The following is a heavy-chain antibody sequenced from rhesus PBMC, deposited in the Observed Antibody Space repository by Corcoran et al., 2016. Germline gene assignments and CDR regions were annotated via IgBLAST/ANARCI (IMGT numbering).Heavy chain of an antibody. J-gene: IGHJ4*01. CDR1: GYSISSGYD. CDR2: IYGSSGST. Sequence: QVQLQESGPGVVKPSETLSLTCAVSGYSISSGYDWSWIRQPPGKGLEWIGYIYGSSGSTNYNPSLKNRVTISKDTSKNQFSLKLSSVTAADTAVYYCARGGYGSWNLRYWGQGVLVTVSS. CDR3: ARGGYGSWNLRY. V-gene: IGHV4-76*01. D-gene: IGHD6-25*01.